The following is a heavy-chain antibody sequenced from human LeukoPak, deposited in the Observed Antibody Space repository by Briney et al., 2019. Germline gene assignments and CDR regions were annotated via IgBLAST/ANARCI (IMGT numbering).Heavy chain of an antibody. CDR1: GVSISSNSFY. V-gene: IGHV4-39*01. CDR3: ARHDYGDYVPAFDI. D-gene: IGHD4-17*01. J-gene: IGHJ3*02. Sequence: SETLSLTCTVSGVSISSNSFYWGWLRQPPGKGLQWVVSIHYNGNTYYNPSLKTRVAMSLHTSKNQFSLRLWSVTAADTAVYFCARHDYGDYVPAFDIWGQGTLLTVSS. CDR2: IHYNGNT.